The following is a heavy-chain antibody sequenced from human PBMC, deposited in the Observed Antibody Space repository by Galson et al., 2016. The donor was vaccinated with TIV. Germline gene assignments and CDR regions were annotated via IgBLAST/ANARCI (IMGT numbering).Heavy chain of an antibody. Sequence: SVKVSCKASGGTLSRHTISWVRQAPGQGLEWMGRILPIVGITNYAQKLQGRVTIIADRFTITVSMELSGLTSDDTAVYYCATETGSSGMDGWDQGTTVTVSS. D-gene: IGHD3-10*01. CDR3: ATETGSSGMDG. CDR2: ILPIVGIT. J-gene: IGHJ6*02. V-gene: IGHV1-69*02. CDR1: GGTLSRHT.